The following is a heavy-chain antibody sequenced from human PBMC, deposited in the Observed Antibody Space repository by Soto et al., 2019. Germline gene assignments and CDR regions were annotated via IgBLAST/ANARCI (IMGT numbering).Heavy chain of an antibody. D-gene: IGHD6-13*01. CDR2: IYHSGST. CDR3: ARGETQQQRDY. CDR1: GDSISSDKW. Sequence: SETLSLTCSVSGDSISSDKWWSWIRQPPGKGLQWIGEIYHSGSTKYNPSLKSRVIISVDKSKNQFSLKLSSVTDADTAVYYCARGETQQQRDYWGQGTLVTVSS. J-gene: IGHJ4*02. V-gene: IGHV4-4*02.